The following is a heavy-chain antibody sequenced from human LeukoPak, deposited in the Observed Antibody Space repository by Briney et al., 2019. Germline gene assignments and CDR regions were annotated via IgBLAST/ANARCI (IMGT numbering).Heavy chain of an antibody. CDR2: ITRSGSYT. V-gene: IGHV3-23*01. D-gene: IGHD3-22*01. Sequence: AGTLRLSCAVSGFTFSGYDRTWVRQAPGKGLEWVSSITRSGSYTYYIDSVKRRTTISRDNSKNILHLQINILRGDATALYYCVKDGVDYDGSAHVYYFDYWRQGTLVGVSS. J-gene: IGHJ4*02. CDR1: GFTFSGYD. CDR3: VKDGVDYDGSAHVYYFDY.